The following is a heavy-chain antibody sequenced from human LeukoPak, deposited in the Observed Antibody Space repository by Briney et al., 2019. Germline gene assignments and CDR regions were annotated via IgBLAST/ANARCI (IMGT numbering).Heavy chain of an antibody. J-gene: IGHJ4*02. V-gene: IGHV4-34*01. Sequence: PSETLSLTCAVYGGSVSGYYWSWIRQPPGKGLEWIGEINHSGSTNYNPSLKSRVTISVDTSKNQFSLKLSSVTAADTAVYYCARGPYGSGSYYNLPTPFDYWGQGTLVTVSS. CDR3: ARGPYGSGSYYNLPTPFDY. D-gene: IGHD3-10*01. CDR2: INHSGST. CDR1: GGSVSGYY.